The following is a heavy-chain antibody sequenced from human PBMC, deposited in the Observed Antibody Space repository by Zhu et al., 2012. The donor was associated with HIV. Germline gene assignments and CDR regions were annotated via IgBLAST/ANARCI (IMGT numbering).Heavy chain of an antibody. CDR2: IYYSGGT. Sequence: QVQLQESGPGLVKPSETLSLTRTVSGATISRSSYYWGWIRQTPGKGLEWIGSIYYSGGTYYNPSLKSRLTISVDTSKNQFSLKLSSVTAADTAFYYCANTRTSGWYSYAFHVWAKGHWSPSLQ. D-gene: IGHD6-19*01. CDR3: ANTRTSGWYSYAFHV. CDR1: GATISRSSYY. V-gene: IGHV4-39*01. J-gene: IGHJ3*01.